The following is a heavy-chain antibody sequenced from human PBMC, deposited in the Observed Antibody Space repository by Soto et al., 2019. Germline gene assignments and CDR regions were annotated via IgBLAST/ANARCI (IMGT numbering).Heavy chain of an antibody. Sequence: GGSLRLSCAASGFTFSSYGMHWVRQAPGKGLEWVAVIWYDGSNKYYADSVKGRFTISRDNSKNTVYLEMNSLRVEDSAIYYCAKDILRDQLDWGMDVWGQGTTVTVSS. J-gene: IGHJ6*02. CDR1: GFTFSSYG. D-gene: IGHD3-9*01. CDR3: AKDILRDQLDWGMDV. V-gene: IGHV3-30*02. CDR2: IWYDGSNK.